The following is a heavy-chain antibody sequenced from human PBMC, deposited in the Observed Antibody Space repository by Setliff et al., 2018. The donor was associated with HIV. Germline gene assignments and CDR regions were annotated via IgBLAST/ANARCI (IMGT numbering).Heavy chain of an antibody. CDR1: GGSISRSSYY. D-gene: IGHD6-13*01. J-gene: IGHJ4*02. CDR2: IFYSGHT. Sequence: PSETLSLTCTVSGGSISRSSYYWAWIRQPPGKGLEWIGNIFYSGHTFYNPSLRSRVTISVDTSKNQFSLKLSSVTAADTAVYYCVRGVAAAGLWGQGTLVTVSS. CDR3: VRGVAAAGL. V-gene: IGHV4-39*07.